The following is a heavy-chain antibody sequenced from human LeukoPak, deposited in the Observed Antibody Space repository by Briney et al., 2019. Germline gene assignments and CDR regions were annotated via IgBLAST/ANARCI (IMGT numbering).Heavy chain of an antibody. CDR2: INHSGST. J-gene: IGHJ3*02. CDR1: GGSFSGYY. V-gene: IGHV4-34*01. Sequence: SETLSLTCAVYGGSFSGYYWSWIRQPPGKGLEWIGEINHSGSTNYNPSLKSRVTISVDTSKNQFSLKLSSVTAADTAVYYCARGRRVVVVAAQSGAFDTWGQGTMVTVSS. D-gene: IGHD2-15*01. CDR3: ARGRRVVVVAAQSGAFDT.